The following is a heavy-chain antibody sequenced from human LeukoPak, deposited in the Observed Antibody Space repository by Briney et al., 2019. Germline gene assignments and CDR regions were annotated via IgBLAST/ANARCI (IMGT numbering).Heavy chain of an antibody. Sequence: GGSLRLSCVASGFTFSTYGMGWVRQAPGKGPEWVAAISTDAHRTYHADSVTGRLTISRDNSKTTLYLQMYTLSAEDTAVYYCAKGHTGYFFTIDNWGQGTLVTVSS. CDR1: GFTFSTYG. CDR2: ISTDAHRT. CDR3: AKGHTGYFFTIDN. V-gene: IGHV3-23*01. J-gene: IGHJ4*02. D-gene: IGHD5-12*01.